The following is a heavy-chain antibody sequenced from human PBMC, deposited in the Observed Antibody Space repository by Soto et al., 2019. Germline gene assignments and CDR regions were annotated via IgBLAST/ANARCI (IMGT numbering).Heavy chain of an antibody. CDR3: ASFRGARQGMDV. CDR1: GFTFSSYS. CDR2: ISSSSSYI. D-gene: IGHD3-10*01. V-gene: IGHV3-21*01. Sequence: PGGSLRLSCAASGFTFSSYSMNWVRQAPGKGLEWVSSISSSSSYIYYADSVKGRFTISRDNAKNSLYLQMNSLRAEDTAVYYCASFRGARQGMDVWGQGTTVTVSS. J-gene: IGHJ6*02.